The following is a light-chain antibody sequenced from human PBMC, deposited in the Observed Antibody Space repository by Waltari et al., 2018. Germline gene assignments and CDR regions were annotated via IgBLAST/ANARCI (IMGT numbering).Light chain of an antibody. CDR2: GAS. Sequence: EILLTQSPGTLSLSPGERATLSCRASQSVSSSYLAWYQQKPGQAPRLLIYGASSRATGIPDRFSGSGSGTDFTLTISRLEPKDFVVYYCQQYGSSPPFTFGPGTKVDIK. J-gene: IGKJ3*01. V-gene: IGKV3-20*01. CDR3: QQYGSSPPFT. CDR1: QSVSSSY.